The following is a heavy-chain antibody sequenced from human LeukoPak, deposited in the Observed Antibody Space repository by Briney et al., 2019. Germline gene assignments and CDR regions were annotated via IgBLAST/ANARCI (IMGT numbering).Heavy chain of an antibody. CDR1: GFTFGDYA. V-gene: IGHV3-49*03. Sequence: GGSLRLSCTASGFTFGDYAMSWFRQAPGKGLEWVGFIRSKAYGGTTEYAASVKGRFTISRDDSKSIAYLQMNSLKTEDTAVYYCSLEAVVLSWIDYWGQGTLVTVSS. J-gene: IGHJ4*02. D-gene: IGHD5-18*01. CDR3: SLEAVVLSWIDY. CDR2: IRSKAYGGTT.